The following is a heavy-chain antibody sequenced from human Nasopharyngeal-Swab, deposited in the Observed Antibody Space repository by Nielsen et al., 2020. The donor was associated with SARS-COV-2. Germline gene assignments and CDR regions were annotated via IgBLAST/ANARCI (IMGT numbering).Heavy chain of an antibody. CDR3: ARDFGYCRGGACTYFGMDV. J-gene: IGHJ6*02. Sequence: GEPLKISCVATGFTFSIYWIHWVRQVPGKGLAWVSRIKNDGSGTVYADSVEGRFTISRDNAKNTLYLQMNSLRVEDTAVYFCARDFGYCRGGACTYFGMDVWGQGTTVTVSS. D-gene: IGHD2-15*01. CDR2: IKNDGSGT. CDR1: GFTFSIYW. V-gene: IGHV3-74*01.